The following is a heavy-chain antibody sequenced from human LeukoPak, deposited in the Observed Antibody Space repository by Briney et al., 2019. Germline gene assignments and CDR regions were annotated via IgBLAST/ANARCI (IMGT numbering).Heavy chain of an antibody. Sequence: GGSLRLSCAASGFTFDDYGMHWVRQAPGKGLEWVSGITWNSGTMDHADSMKGRFTISRDNAKNSLYLQMSSLRPEDTAFYYCAKDINQQTRFLLGYFDLWGPGTLVTVSS. CDR1: GFTFDDYG. CDR3: AKDINQQTRFLLGYFDL. J-gene: IGHJ2*01. CDR2: ITWNSGTM. V-gene: IGHV3-9*01. D-gene: IGHD2-15*01.